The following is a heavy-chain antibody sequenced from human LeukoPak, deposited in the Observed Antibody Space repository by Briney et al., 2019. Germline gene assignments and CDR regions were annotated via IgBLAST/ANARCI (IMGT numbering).Heavy chain of an antibody. CDR2: ISGSGGST. V-gene: IGHV3-23*01. D-gene: IGHD3-22*01. J-gene: IGHJ1*01. Sequence: GGSLRLSCAVSGFTFSSYAMSWVRQAPGKGLESVSAISGSGGSTYYADSVKGRFTISRDNSKNTLYLQMSSLRAEDTAVYYCAKTMYYYDSGGYFYFQHWGQGTLVTVSS. CDR3: AKTMYYYDSGGYFYFQH. CDR1: GFTFSSYA.